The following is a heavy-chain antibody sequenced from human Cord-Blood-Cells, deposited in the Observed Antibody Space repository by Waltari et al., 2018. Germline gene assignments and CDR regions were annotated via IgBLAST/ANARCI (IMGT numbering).Heavy chain of an antibody. Sequence: QLQLQESGPGLVKPSETLSLTCTVSGGSISSSSSYWGWIRQPPGKGLEWIGSIYYSGSTYYNPSLKRRVTISVDTSKNQFSLKLSSVTAADTAVYYCARSYYDILTGYPQFDYWGQGTLVTVSS. CDR1: GGSISSSSSY. CDR2: IYYSGST. CDR3: ARSYYDILTGYPQFDY. J-gene: IGHJ4*02. D-gene: IGHD3-9*01. V-gene: IGHV4-39*01.